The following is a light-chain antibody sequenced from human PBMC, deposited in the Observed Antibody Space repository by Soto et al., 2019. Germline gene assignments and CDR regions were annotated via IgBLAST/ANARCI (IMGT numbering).Light chain of an antibody. CDR3: QQRSNWPRT. J-gene: IGKJ1*01. CDR2: DAS. Sequence: IVLALSPGTLSLSPGERATLSCRASQSVSSYLAWYQQKPGQAPRLLIYDASNRATGIPARFSGSGSGTDFTLTISSLEPEDFAVYYCQQRSNWPRTFGQGTKVDIK. V-gene: IGKV3-11*01. CDR1: QSVSSY.